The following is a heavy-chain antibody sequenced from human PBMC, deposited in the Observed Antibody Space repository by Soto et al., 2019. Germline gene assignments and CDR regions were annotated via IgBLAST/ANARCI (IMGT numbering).Heavy chain of an antibody. Sequence: EVQLLESGGGLVQPGGSLRLSCEASGFTFSSHAMSWVRQAPGQGLEWVSAISGSDAGTFDADSVRGRFTISRDNSKNTLYLHMTSLRVEDTAIYYCTKDPCTRSSCYFEFWGQGSLVTVSS. CDR1: GFTFSSHA. CDR3: TKDPCTRSSCYFEF. CDR2: ISGSDAGT. V-gene: IGHV3-23*01. D-gene: IGHD2-2*01. J-gene: IGHJ4*02.